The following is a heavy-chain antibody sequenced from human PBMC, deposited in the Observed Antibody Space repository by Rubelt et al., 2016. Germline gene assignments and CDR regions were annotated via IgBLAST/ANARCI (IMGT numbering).Heavy chain of an antibody. CDR1: GGSISSITYY. V-gene: IGHV4-39*07. J-gene: IGHJ4*02. CDR3: AGVDIAYRSIDY. Sequence: QLQLQESGPGLVKPSETLSLTCTVSGGSISSITYYWDWIRQPPGKGLEWIGSVDYSGSTYYNPSLKSRVTVSVDTSKNQFYLRLSSVTAADTAVYYCAGVDIAYRSIDYWGQGTLVTVPS. CDR2: VDYSGST. D-gene: IGHD6-13*01.